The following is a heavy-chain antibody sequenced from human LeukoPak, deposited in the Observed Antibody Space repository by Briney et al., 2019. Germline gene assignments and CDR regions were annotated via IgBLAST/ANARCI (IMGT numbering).Heavy chain of an antibody. CDR2: IYTSGST. J-gene: IGHJ5*02. D-gene: IGHD3-10*01. Sequence: SETLSLTCTVSGGSISSYYWSWIRQPPGKGLEWIGYIYTSGSTNYNPSLKSRVTISVDTSKNQFSLKLSSVTAADTAVYYCARGRLWFGELFGNWFDPWGQGTLVTVSS. CDR3: ARGRLWFGELFGNWFDP. CDR1: GGSISSYY. V-gene: IGHV4-4*09.